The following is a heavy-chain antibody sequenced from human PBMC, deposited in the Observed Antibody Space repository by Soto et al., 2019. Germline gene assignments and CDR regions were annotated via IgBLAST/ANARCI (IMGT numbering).Heavy chain of an antibody. V-gene: IGHV3-30-3*01. D-gene: IGHD3-10*01. Sequence: QVQLVESGGGVVQPGRSLRLSCAASGFTFSSYAMHWVRQAPGKGLEWVAVISYDGSNKYYADSVKGRFTISRDNSKNTLYLQMNSLRAEDTAVYYCARDPTYYYGSGSYSYRGGYFQHWGQGTLVTVSS. CDR3: ARDPTYYYGSGSYSYRGGYFQH. J-gene: IGHJ1*01. CDR1: GFTFSSYA. CDR2: ISYDGSNK.